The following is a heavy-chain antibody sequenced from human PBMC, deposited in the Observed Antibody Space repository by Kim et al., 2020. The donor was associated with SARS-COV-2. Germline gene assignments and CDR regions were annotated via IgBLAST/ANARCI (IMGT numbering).Heavy chain of an antibody. V-gene: IGHV3-23*01. Sequence: GGSLRLSCAASGFTFSSYAMIWVRQAPGKGLEWVSAISGSGGSTYYADSVKGRFTISRDNSKNTLYLQMNSLRAEDTAVYYCAKGGGSHKDFDYWGQGTLVTVSS. J-gene: IGHJ4*02. CDR3: AKGGGSHKDFDY. D-gene: IGHD2-15*01. CDR1: GFTFSSYA. CDR2: ISGSGGST.